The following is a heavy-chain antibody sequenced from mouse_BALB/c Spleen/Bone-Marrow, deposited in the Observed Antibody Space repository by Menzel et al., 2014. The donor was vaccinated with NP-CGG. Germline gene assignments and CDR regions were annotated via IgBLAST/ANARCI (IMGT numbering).Heavy chain of an antibody. Sequence: QVQLQQSGPGLVAPSQSLSITCTVSVFSLTSYGVHWVRQPPGKGLEWLGAIWAGGSTNYNSALMSRLSITKDNSKSQVFLEMDSLQTDDTAMYYCARVFTTATWGFAYWGQGTLVTVSA. J-gene: IGHJ3*01. CDR3: ARVFTTATWGFAY. CDR1: VFSLTSYG. D-gene: IGHD1-2*01. V-gene: IGHV2-9*02. CDR2: IWAGGST.